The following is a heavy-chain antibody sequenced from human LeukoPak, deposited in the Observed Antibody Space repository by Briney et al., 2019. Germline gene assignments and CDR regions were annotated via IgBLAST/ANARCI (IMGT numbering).Heavy chain of an antibody. CDR2: IYYSGST. CDR1: GGSISSYY. V-gene: IGHV4-59*01. Sequence: SETLSLTCTVSGGSISSYYWSWIRQPPGKGLEWIGYIYYSGSTNYNPSPKSRVTISVDTSKNQFSLKLSSVTAADTAVYYCARAPDSSGWDYYYYGMDVWGQGTTVTISS. D-gene: IGHD6-19*01. CDR3: ARAPDSSGWDYYYYGMDV. J-gene: IGHJ6*02.